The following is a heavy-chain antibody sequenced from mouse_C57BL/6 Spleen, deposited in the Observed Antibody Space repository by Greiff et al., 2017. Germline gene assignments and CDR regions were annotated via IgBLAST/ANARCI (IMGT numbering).Heavy chain of an antibody. D-gene: IGHD1-3*01. V-gene: IGHV5-6*01. CDR1: GFTFSSYG. J-gene: IGHJ1*03. Sequence: EVQLVESGGDLVKPGGSLKLSCAASGFTFSSYGMSWVRQTPDKRLEWVATISSGGSYTYYPHSVKGRFTISRDNAKNTLYLQMSSLKSEDTAMYFCARTPICKGYFDVWGTGTTVTVSS. CDR3: ARTPICKGYFDV. CDR2: ISSGGSYT.